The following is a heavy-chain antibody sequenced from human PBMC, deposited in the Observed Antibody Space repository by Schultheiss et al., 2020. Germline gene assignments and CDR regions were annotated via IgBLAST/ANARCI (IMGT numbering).Heavy chain of an antibody. CDR2: ISSSSSTI. CDR1: GFTFSSYS. D-gene: IGHD4-23*01. Sequence: GESLKISCAASGFTFSSYSMNWVRQAPGKGLEWVSYISSSSSTIYYADSVKGRFTISRDNAKNSLYLQMNSLRAEDTAVYYCAGGVHYGGNMGGYWGQGTLVTVSS. V-gene: IGHV3-48*01. J-gene: IGHJ4*02. CDR3: AGGVHYGGNMGGY.